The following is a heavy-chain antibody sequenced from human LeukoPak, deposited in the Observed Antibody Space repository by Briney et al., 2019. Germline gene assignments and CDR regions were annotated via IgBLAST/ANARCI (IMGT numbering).Heavy chain of an antibody. CDR3: VRDRDFAYYI. J-gene: IGHJ3*02. CDR2: VSLDSTIL. V-gene: IGHV3-48*04. Sequence: TGGSLRLSCATYGFTFTSYCMNWVRQAPGKGLGWISHVSLDSTILDYADSGRGRFTISRDAAENSVYLQMSSLRVEGTVPYLCVRDRDFAYYIWGQGTMVTVSS. CDR1: GFTFTSYC. D-gene: IGHD3-10*01.